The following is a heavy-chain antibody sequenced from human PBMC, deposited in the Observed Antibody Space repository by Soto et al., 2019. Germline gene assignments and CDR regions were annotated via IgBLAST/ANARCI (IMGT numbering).Heavy chain of an antibody. CDR3: ASDLVGASDSYGLDV. J-gene: IGHJ6*02. CDR1: GFTFSNYG. V-gene: IGHV3-33*01. Sequence: TGGSLRLSCAASGFTFSNYGIHWVRRAPGKGLEWVAIIWHDGNNKYYADSVRGRFIISRDNSKNRLYLQMNSLRAEDTAVYYCASDLVGASDSYGLDVWGQGTPVTVSS. D-gene: IGHD1-26*01. CDR2: IWHDGNNK.